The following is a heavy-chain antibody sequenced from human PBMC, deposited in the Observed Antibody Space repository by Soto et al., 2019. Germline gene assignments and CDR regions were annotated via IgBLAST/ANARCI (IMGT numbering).Heavy chain of an antibody. CDR1: GYTFTSYY. V-gene: IGHV1-46*01. CDR3: ARVGNGYGSFDI. Sequence: ASVKVSCKASGYTFTSYYMHWVRQAPGQGLEWMGIINPSGGSTSYAQKFQGRVTMARDTSTSTVYMELSSLRSEDTAVYYWARVGNGYGSFDIWGQGTMVTVSS. D-gene: IGHD3-3*01. J-gene: IGHJ3*02. CDR2: INPSGGST.